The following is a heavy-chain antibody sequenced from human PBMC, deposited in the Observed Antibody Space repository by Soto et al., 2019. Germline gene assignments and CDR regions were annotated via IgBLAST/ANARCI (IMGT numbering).Heavy chain of an antibody. CDR3: AKAAVPAAMLGSDY. J-gene: IGHJ4*02. Sequence: GGSLRLSCAASGFTFSSYAMSWVRQAPGKGLEWVSAISGSGSSTYYADSVKGRFTISRDNSKNTLYLQMNSLRPEDTAVYYCAKAAVPAAMLGSDYWGQGTLVTVSS. CDR1: GFTFSSYA. D-gene: IGHD2-2*01. CDR2: ISGSGSST. V-gene: IGHV3-23*01.